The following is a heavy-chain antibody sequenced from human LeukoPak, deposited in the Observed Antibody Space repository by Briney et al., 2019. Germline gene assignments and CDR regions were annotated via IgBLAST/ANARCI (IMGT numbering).Heavy chain of an antibody. D-gene: IGHD3-10*01. J-gene: IGHJ5*01. V-gene: IGHV4-31*03. Sequence: SETLSLTCTVSGDSISNGGFYWNWVRHHPEKGLEWIGLITYIGSTYYNPSFMSRVDISLDMSKSQFSLKLNSVTAADTAVYYCARDVPSRKGDDALDRWGQRIQVIVSS. CDR3: ARDVPSRKGDDALDR. CDR2: ITYIGST. CDR1: GDSISNGGFY.